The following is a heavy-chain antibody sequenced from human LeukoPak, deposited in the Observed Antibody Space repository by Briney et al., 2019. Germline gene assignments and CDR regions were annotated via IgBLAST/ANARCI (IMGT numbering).Heavy chain of an antibody. CDR3: ARGLPIMITFGGVIGSDY. J-gene: IGHJ4*02. V-gene: IGHV4-59*01. CDR1: GGSISSYY. Sequence: SETLSLTCTVSGGSISSYYWSWIRQPPGKGLEWIGYIYYSGSTNYSPSLKSRVTISVDTSKNQFSLKLSSVTAADTAVYYCARGLPIMITFGGVIGSDYWGQGTLVTVSS. D-gene: IGHD3-16*02. CDR2: IYYSGST.